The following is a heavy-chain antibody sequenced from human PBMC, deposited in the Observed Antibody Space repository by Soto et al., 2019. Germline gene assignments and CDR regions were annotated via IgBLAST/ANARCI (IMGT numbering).Heavy chain of an antibody. CDR1: GFTFTSHW. V-gene: IGHV3-7*05. Sequence: EAQLVESGGGLVQPGGSLRLSCAASGFTFTSHWMSWVRQAPGKGLEWVANIKEDGSEKSYVDSVKGRFTISRDNAKKSMYPQMNTLRAEDPAVYYWAREELICAIDSFHYLCEGALGCVSS. D-gene: IGHD2-21*01. CDR2: IKEDGSEK. J-gene: IGHJ4*02. CDR3: AREELICAIDSFHY.